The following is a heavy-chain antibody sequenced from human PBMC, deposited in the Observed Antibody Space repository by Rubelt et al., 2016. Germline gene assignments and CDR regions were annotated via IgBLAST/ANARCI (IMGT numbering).Heavy chain of an antibody. CDR2: IYSGGST. V-gene: IGHV3-53*01. D-gene: IGHD6-13*01. J-gene: IGHJ4*02. CDR1: GFTFSSYA. Sequence: GGSLRLSCAASGFTFSSYAMTWVRQAPGKGLEWVSVIYSGGSTYYADSVKGRFTISRDNSKNTLYLQMNSLRAEDTAVYYCVSSSLDYWGQGTLVTVSS. CDR3: VSSSLDY.